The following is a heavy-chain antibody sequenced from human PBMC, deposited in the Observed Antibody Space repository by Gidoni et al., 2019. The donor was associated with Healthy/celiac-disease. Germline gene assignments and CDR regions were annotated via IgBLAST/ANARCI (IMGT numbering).Heavy chain of an antibody. CDR3: ARDRPLVQGALDY. CDR1: GFTVSSNY. D-gene: IGHD2-8*02. J-gene: IGHJ4*02. Sequence: EVQLVESGGGLIQPGGSLRLSCAASGFTVSSNYMSWVRQAPGKGLEWVSVIYSGGSTYYADSVKGRFTISRDNSKNTLYLQMNSLRAEDTAVYYCARDRPLVQGALDYWGKGTLVTVSS. CDR2: IYSGGST. V-gene: IGHV3-53*01.